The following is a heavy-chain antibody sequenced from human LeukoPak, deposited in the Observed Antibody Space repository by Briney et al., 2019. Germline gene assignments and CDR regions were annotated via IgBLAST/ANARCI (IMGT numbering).Heavy chain of an antibody. V-gene: IGHV3-7*01. CDR3: ARDLDYGDYVNWFDP. J-gene: IGHJ5*02. CDR2: INEDGSEK. CDR1: GFSFTTYW. Sequence: GGSLRLSCAASGFSFTTYWMTWVRQAPGKGLQWVANINEDGSEKYYVDSVKGRFTISRDNAKNSLYLQMNSLRAEDTAVYYCARDLDYGDYVNWFDPWGQGTLVTVSS. D-gene: IGHD4-17*01.